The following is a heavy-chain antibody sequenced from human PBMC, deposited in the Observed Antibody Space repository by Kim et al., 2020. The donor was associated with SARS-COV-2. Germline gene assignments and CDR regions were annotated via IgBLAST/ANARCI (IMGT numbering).Heavy chain of an antibody. Sequence: SETLSLTCAVYGGSFSGYYWSWIRQPPGKGLEWIGEINHSGSTNYNPSLKSRVTISVDTSKNQFSLKLSSVTAADTAVYYCARGEVDSPLPQTDADNYYLDYWGQGTLVTVSS. J-gene: IGHJ4*02. CDR3: ARGEVDSPLPQTDADNYYLDY. D-gene: IGHD1-1*01. CDR1: GGSFSGYY. V-gene: IGHV4-34*01. CDR2: INHSGST.